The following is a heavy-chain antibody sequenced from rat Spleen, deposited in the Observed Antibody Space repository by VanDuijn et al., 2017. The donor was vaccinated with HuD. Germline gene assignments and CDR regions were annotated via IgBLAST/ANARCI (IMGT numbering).Heavy chain of an antibody. Sequence: EVQLVESGGGLVQPGRSLKLSCAASGFTFSSFPMAWVRQAPGKGLEWVSSVSSDGVNTYYPDSVKGRFTISRDNAENIVYLQMNSLKCEDTATYYCAVAGYGYWGQGVMVTVSS. J-gene: IGHJ2*01. CDR1: GFTFSSFP. V-gene: IGHV5-58*01. CDR3: AVAGYGY. D-gene: IGHD1-7*01. CDR2: VSSDGVNT.